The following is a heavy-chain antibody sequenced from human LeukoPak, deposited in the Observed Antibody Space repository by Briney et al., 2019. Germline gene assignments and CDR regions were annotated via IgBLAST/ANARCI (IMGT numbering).Heavy chain of an antibody. CDR3: ARGRGSFGY. J-gene: IGHJ4*02. CDR1: GGSISSGGYS. Sequence: SETLSLTCAVSGGSISSGGYSWSWIRQPPGKGLEWIGYIYHSGSTNYNPSLKSRVTISVDTSKNQFSLKLSSVTAADTAVYYCARGRGSFGYWGQGTLVTVSS. D-gene: IGHD3-10*01. V-gene: IGHV4-30-2*01. CDR2: IYHSGST.